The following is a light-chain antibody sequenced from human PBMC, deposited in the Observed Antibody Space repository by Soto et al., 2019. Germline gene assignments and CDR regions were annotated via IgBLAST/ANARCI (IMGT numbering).Light chain of an antibody. CDR3: QARATGIAI. CDR2: LNSDGSH. Sequence: QSVLTQSPSASASLGASVKLTCTLSSGHSSYAIAWHQQQPEKGPRYLMKLNSDGSHSKGDGIPDRFSGSSSGTERYLTISSLQSEDEADYYCQARATGIAIFGGGTKLTVL. CDR1: SGHSSYA. J-gene: IGLJ2*01. V-gene: IGLV4-69*02.